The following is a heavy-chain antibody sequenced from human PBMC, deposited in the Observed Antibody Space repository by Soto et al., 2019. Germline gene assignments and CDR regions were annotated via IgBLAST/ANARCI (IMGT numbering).Heavy chain of an antibody. J-gene: IGHJ3*02. CDR1: GFTFDDYA. V-gene: IGHV3-9*01. CDR3: AKSKGDLGNLKTTVTTCWGPFHI. D-gene: IGHD4-17*01. CDR2: ISWNSGSR. Sequence: EVQLVESGGGLVQPGRSLRLSCAASGFTFDDYAMHWVRQVPGKGPEWVSGISWNSGSRGYAESVRGRFTISRDNAKNPLYLQMNSLRAEDPALYYCAKSKGDLGNLKTTVTTCWGPFHIWGQGTMVTVSS.